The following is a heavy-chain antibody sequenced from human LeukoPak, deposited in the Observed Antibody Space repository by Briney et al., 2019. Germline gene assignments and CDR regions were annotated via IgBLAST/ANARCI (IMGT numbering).Heavy chain of an antibody. J-gene: IGHJ6*03. V-gene: IGHV3-30*02. Sequence: GGSLTLSCVASGFPFSSYGMHWVRQAPGKGLEWVAFIRYDGSNKYYADSVKGRFTISRDQSKNMLYLQMNSLRAEDTAVYYCAKDGIADIVVVVAATEDYYMDVWGKGTTVTISS. CDR2: IRYDGSNK. CDR3: AKDGIADIVVVVAATEDYYMDV. D-gene: IGHD2-15*01. CDR1: GFPFSSYG.